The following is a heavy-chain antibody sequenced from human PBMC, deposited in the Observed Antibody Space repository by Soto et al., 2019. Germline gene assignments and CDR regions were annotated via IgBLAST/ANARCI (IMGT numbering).Heavy chain of an antibody. CDR3: TRDSEAGTKGRWFDP. D-gene: IGHD6-19*01. CDR2: IYSGGGT. V-gene: IGHV3-53*01. J-gene: IGHJ5*02. Sequence: GGSLRLSCAASGFTVSSNDMSWVRQAPGKGLEWVSVIYSGGGTDYADSVKGRFTISRDNSKSTLYLQMSSLRAEDTAVYYCTRDSEAGTKGRWFDPWGQGTLVTVS. CDR1: GFTVSSND.